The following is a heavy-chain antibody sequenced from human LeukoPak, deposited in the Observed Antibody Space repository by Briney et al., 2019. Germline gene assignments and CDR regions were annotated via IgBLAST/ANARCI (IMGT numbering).Heavy chain of an antibody. CDR2: FCSSGSP. J-gene: IGHJ2*01. Sequence: SQTLSLIWTVSGGSINRVSYQWSWIRQPAGQGLEWIGRFCSSGSPNYNVPLKSRVTISVDTSKTQYSLKLSSVTAADTAVYYCARDRYYYDSSGYYDHWYFDLWGRGTLVTVSS. V-gene: IGHV4-61*02. CDR1: GGSINRVSYQ. CDR3: ARDRYYYDSSGYYDHWYFDL. D-gene: IGHD3-22*01.